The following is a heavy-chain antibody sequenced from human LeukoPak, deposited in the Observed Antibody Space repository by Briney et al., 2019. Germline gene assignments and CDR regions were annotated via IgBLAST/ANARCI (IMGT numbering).Heavy chain of an antibody. CDR3: AKGSDSRDFDY. CDR1: GFTFSSYA. CDR2: ISGSGGST. J-gene: IGHJ4*02. Sequence: GSLRLSCAASGFTFSSYAMSWVRQAPGKGLEWVSAISGSGGSTYYADSVKGRFNISRDNSKNTLYLQMNSLSAEDTAVYYCAKGSDSRDFDYWGQGTLVTVSS. V-gene: IGHV3-23*01. D-gene: IGHD3-22*01.